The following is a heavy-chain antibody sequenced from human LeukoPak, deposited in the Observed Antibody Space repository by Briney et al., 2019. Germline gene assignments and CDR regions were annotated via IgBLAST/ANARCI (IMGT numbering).Heavy chain of an antibody. V-gene: IGHV4-59*08. J-gene: IGHJ4*02. CDR1: GGSISSYY. CDR2: IYYSGST. CDR3: ARAPNYDFWSGYLDY. D-gene: IGHD3-3*01. Sequence: SETLSLTCTVSGGSISSYYWSWIRQPPGKGLEWIGYIYYSGSTNYNPSLTSRVTISVDTSKNQFSLKLSSVTAADTAVYYCARAPNYDFWSGYLDYWGQGTLVTVSS.